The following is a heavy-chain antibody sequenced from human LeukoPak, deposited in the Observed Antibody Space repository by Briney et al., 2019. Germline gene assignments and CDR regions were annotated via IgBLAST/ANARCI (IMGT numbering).Heavy chain of an antibody. J-gene: IGHJ4*02. V-gene: IGHV3-11*06. CDR1: GFTFSDYY. Sequence: GGSLRLSCAASGFTFSDYYMSWIRQAPGKGLEWVSYISSSSSYTNYADSVKGRFTISRDNAKNSLYLQMNSLRAEDTAVCYCARVGGGTTSLDYFDYWGQGTLVTVSS. CDR2: ISSSSSYT. CDR3: ARVGGGTTSLDYFDY. D-gene: IGHD1-7*01.